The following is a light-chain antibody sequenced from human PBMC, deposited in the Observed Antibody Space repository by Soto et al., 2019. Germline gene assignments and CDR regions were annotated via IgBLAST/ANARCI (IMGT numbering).Light chain of an antibody. J-gene: IGLJ3*02. CDR1: SSDVGAYNY. CDR3: SSYTSSSTLV. CDR2: DVT. Sequence: SALTQPASVSGSPGQSITISCTGTSSDVGAYNYVSWYQQHPGKAPQLIIYDVTNRPSGVSNRFSGSKSGNTASLTISGLQAEDEADYYCSSYTSSSTLVFGGGTQLTVL. V-gene: IGLV2-14*03.